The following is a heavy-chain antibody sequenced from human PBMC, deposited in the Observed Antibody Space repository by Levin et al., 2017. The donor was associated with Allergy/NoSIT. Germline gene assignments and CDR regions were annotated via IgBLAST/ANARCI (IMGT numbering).Heavy chain of an antibody. J-gene: IGHJ4*02. Sequence: LSLTCVVSGFPFSSYGMHWVRQTPGKGLEWVAVISYDATYKNYAESVRGRFSISRDNSNNTLYLQMEGLRPDDTAIYYCAKDNGRTVRRPHRLFDSWGQGILVTVSS. CDR3: AKDNGRTVRRPHRLFDS. CDR2: ISYDATYK. V-gene: IGHV3-30*18. CDR1: GFPFSSYG. D-gene: IGHD4-11*01.